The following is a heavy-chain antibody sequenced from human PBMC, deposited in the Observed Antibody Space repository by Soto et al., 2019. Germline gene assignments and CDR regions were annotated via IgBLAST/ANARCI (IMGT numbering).Heavy chain of an antibody. CDR2: IKQDGSEK. V-gene: IGHV3-7*01. Sequence: GGSLRLSCAASGFTFSNYWMNWVRQAPGKGLEWVANIKQDGSEKYYVDSVKGRFTISRDNAKNSLSLQMNSLRIEDTAVYYCVRDLDEYSYGHEAFDIWGQGTMVTV. CDR3: VRDLDEYSYGHEAFDI. CDR1: GFTFSNYW. D-gene: IGHD5-18*01. J-gene: IGHJ3*02.